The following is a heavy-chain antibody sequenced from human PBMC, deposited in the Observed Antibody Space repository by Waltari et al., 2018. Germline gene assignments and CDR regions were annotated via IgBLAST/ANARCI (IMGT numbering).Heavy chain of an antibody. J-gene: IGHJ5*02. V-gene: IGHV1-18*01. Sequence: QVQLVQSGAEVKEPGASVKVSCKASGYTFNTYGINWVRQAPGQGLEWMGWISGYNGNTNFAQKFQGRGTMTTDTSTSTVNLELRSLRSNDTAIYYCARDRPQIECRGGSCSLVGSGFDPWGQGTLVTVSS. CDR3: ARDRPQIECRGGSCSLVGSGFDP. D-gene: IGHD2-15*01. CDR2: ISGYNGNT. CDR1: GYTFNTYG.